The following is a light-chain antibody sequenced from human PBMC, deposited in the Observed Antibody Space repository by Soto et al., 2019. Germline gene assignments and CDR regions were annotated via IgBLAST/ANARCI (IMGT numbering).Light chain of an antibody. CDR2: GAS. CDR3: QQYGSSRLT. Sequence: EIVLTQSPGTLSFPPGERPTLSCRASQSFGSSSLAGYQQKPGQAPRLLIYGASSRATGIPDRFSGSGSGTDFTLTISRLEPEDFAVYYCQQYGSSRLTFGGGTKVEIK. J-gene: IGKJ4*01. V-gene: IGKV3-20*01. CDR1: QSFGSSS.